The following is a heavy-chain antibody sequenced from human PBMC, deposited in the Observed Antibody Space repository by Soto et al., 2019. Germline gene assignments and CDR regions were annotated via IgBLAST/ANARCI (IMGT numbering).Heavy chain of an antibody. J-gene: IGHJ4*02. CDR3: ARELFDAVAGTGVDY. CDR1: GGSISSGGYY. V-gene: IGHV4-31*03. D-gene: IGHD6-19*01. Sequence: QVQLQESGPGLVKPSQTLSLTCTVSGGSISSGGYYWSWIRQHPGKGLEWIGYIYYSGSTYYNPSLKIRVPISVDTSTHQFSLKLSSVTAADTAVYYCARELFDAVAGTGVDYWGQGTLVTVSS. CDR2: IYYSGST.